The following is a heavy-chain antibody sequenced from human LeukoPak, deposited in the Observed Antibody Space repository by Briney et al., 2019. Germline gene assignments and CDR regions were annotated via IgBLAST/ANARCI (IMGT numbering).Heavy chain of an antibody. CDR3: ARRGELGSYFNGPNWYFDL. D-gene: IGHD3-10*01. CDR1: GYSFSNYY. Sequence: GESLKISCKASGYSFSNYYIAWVRQMPGKGLEWMGIVYPADSDATYSPSFQGRVTISADKSINTAYLQWNSLKASDTAIYYCARRGELGSYFNGPNWYFDLWGRGTLVTVSS. CDR2: VYPADSDA. V-gene: IGHV5-51*01. J-gene: IGHJ2*01.